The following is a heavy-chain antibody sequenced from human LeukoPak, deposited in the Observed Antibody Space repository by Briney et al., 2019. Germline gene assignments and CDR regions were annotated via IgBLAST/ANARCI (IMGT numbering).Heavy chain of an antibody. V-gene: IGHV4-4*09. CDR1: GGSISSYY. CDR2: IYTSGST. D-gene: IGHD3-22*01. Sequence: SETLSLTCTVSGGSISSYYWSWIRQPPGKGLEWIGYIYTSGSTNYNPSLKSRVTISVDTSKNQFSLKLSSVTAADTAVYYCARHSRECCDDSSGYFGRRGFYYYYYMDVWGKGTTVTASS. CDR3: ARHSRECCDDSSGYFGRRGFYYYYYMDV. J-gene: IGHJ6*03.